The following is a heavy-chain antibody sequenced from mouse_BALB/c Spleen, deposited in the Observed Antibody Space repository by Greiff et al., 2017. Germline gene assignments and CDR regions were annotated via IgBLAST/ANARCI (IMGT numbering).Heavy chain of an antibody. Sequence: EVHLVESGGGLVKPGGSLKLSCAASGFTFSSYAMSWVRQTPEKRLEWVASISSGGSTYYPDSVKGRFTISRDNARNILYLQMSSLRSEDTAMYYCARRSPYYYGSSYDDYWGQGTTLTVSS. J-gene: IGHJ2*01. CDR2: ISSGGST. V-gene: IGHV5-6-5*01. CDR1: GFTFSSYA. D-gene: IGHD1-1*01. CDR3: ARRSPYYYGSSYDDY.